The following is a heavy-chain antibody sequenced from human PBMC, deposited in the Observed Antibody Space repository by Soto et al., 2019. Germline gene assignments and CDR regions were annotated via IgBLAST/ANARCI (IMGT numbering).Heavy chain of an antibody. J-gene: IGHJ5*02. D-gene: IGHD6-13*01. Sequence: PSETLSLTCAVTGYAISSSNWWGWIRQPPGKGLEWIGYISYSGSTYYNRSLKSRVTMSVDTSKNQFFLDLSSVTVVDTAVYYCGRIAGPGRGPWFDPWGQGTLVTVSS. CDR3: GRIAGPGRGPWFDP. CDR2: ISYSGST. CDR1: GYAISSSNW. V-gene: IGHV4-28*01.